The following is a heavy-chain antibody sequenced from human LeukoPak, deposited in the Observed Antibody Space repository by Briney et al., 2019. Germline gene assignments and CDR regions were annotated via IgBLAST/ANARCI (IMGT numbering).Heavy chain of an antibody. CDR1: GFTFSSYA. D-gene: IGHD2-15*01. CDR3: AKDGCSGGRCYLKIYYFDY. V-gene: IGHV3-23*01. J-gene: IGHJ4*02. CDR2: ISGSGDST. Sequence: GGSLRLSCAASGFTFSSYAMSWVRQAPGKGLEWVSAISGSGDSTYYADSVKGRFTISRDNSKNTLYLQMNSLRAEDTAIYYCAKDGCSGGRCYLKIYYFDYWGQGTLVTASS.